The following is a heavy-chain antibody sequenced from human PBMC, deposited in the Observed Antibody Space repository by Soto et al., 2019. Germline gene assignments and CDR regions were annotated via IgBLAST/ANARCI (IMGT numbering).Heavy chain of an antibody. CDR3: ARARQYCSSASCYLDP. J-gene: IGHJ5*02. D-gene: IGHD2-2*01. CDR1: GDSITSTNW. Sequence: QVHLQESGPGLVKPSGTLSLTCAVSGDSITSTNWWNWVRQTPGKGLEWIGEMHHSGSTNYNPSLRIRVTISLDRSNNHVSLNLNALTAADTAIYYCARARQYCSSASCYLDPWGQGTLVIVSS. V-gene: IGHV4-4*02. CDR2: MHHSGST.